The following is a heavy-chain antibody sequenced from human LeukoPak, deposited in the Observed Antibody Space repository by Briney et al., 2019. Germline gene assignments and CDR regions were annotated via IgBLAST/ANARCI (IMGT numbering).Heavy chain of an antibody. CDR1: GFTVSSNY. Sequence: PGGSLRLSCAASGFTVSSNYMSWVRQAPGKGLEWVSVIYSGGSTYYADSVKGRFTISRDNSKNTLYLQMNSLRAEDTAVYYCAKDKYSSSSGIFDYWGQGTLVTVSS. CDR3: AKDKYSSSSGIFDY. D-gene: IGHD6-6*01. CDR2: IYSGGST. J-gene: IGHJ4*02. V-gene: IGHV3-66*01.